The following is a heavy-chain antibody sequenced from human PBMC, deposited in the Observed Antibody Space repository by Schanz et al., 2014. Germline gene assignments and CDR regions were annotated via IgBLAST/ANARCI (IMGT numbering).Heavy chain of an antibody. CDR1: GGSISTYY. CDR3: ASYYCSYGTCYSLTTVTTDFDY. CDR2: IYYTGTT. V-gene: IGHV4-59*08. Sequence: QVQLQESGPGVVKPSETLSLTCTVSGGSISTYYWSWIRQSPGKGLEWIGYIYYTGTTNYNPSLKTRATITVDTSKTQFPLKLRSVTAADTAVYYCASYYCSYGTCYSLTTVTTDFDYWGQGTLVTVSS. J-gene: IGHJ4*02. D-gene: IGHD2-15*01.